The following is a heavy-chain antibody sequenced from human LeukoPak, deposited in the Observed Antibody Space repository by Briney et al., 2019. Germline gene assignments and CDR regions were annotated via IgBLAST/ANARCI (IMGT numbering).Heavy chain of an antibody. J-gene: IGHJ4*02. V-gene: IGHV4-34*01. Sequence: SETLPLTCAVSGVSFDDYYWAWVRQTPGKGLEWIGEINHSGYTNDSPSLKSRVTLSIDTSRKQFSLNLRSVTVADAGIYYCTRMTTGHDYWGQGTLVTVSS. D-gene: IGHD4-17*01. CDR3: TRMTTGHDY. CDR1: GVSFDDYY. CDR2: INHSGYT.